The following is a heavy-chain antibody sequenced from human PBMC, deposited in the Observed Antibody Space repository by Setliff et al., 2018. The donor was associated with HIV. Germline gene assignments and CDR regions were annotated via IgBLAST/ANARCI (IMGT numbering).Heavy chain of an antibody. D-gene: IGHD2-15*01. CDR1: GGTFSSYA. J-gene: IGHJ4*02. Sequence: GASVKVSCKASGGTFSSYAITWVRQAPGQGLEWMGGISPNSGYTLFAQKFRGRVTMTTDTSTSTAYMELRCLRSDDTAVYYCARVILPPSFLIYWGQGTLVTVSS. CDR2: ISPNSGYT. V-gene: IGHV1-18*01. CDR3: ARVILPPSFLIY.